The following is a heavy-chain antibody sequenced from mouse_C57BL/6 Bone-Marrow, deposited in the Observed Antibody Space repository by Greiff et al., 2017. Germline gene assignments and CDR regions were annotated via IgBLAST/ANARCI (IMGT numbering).Heavy chain of an antibody. V-gene: IGHV1-69*01. CDR3: ARLELNWGFAY. CDR1: GYTFTSYW. CDR2: IDPSDSYT. Sequence: QVQLQQPGAELVMPGASVKLSCKASGYTFTSYWMHWVKQRPGQGLEWIGDIDPSDSYTNYNQKFKGKSTLTVYKSSSTAYMQLSSLTSEDSAVYYCARLELNWGFAYWGQGTLVTVSA. D-gene: IGHD4-1*01. J-gene: IGHJ3*01.